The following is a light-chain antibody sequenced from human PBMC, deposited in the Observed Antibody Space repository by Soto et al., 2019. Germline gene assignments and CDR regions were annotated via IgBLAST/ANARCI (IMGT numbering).Light chain of an antibody. CDR1: QTISSW. CDR2: KAS. V-gene: IGKV1-5*03. Sequence: IQTTQSASTLSASVGDRVTITCRASQTISSWLAWYQQKPGKAPKLLIYKASTLKSGVPSRFSGSGSGTEFTLTITSMQPEDFATYYCQQYNSYETFGQGTKVDIK. J-gene: IGKJ1*01. CDR3: QQYNSYET.